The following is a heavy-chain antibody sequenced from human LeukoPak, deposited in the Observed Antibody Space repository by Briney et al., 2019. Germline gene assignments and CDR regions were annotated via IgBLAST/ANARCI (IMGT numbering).Heavy chain of an antibody. V-gene: IGHV3-23*01. CDR2: ISGGGDIT. D-gene: IGHD7-27*01. CDR1: GFNFANHA. CDR3: AKDILGNDAFDI. Sequence: QPGGSLRLSCAASGFNFANHAMSWVRQTPGKGLEWVSAISGGGDITYYADSVTGRFTISRDNSKDTLFLQMHSLRPGDAAVYYCAKDILGNDAFDIWGQGTMVTVSS. J-gene: IGHJ3*02.